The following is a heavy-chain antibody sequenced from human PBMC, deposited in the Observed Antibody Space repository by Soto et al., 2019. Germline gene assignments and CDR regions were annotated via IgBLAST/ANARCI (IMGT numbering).Heavy chain of an antibody. CDR3: ARVHVMVVAGSTFDY. CDR2: IYYSGST. V-gene: IGHV4-59*01. Sequence: SETLSLTCTFSGGSISSYYWSWIRHPPGKGLEWIGYIYYSGSTNYNPSLKSRVTISVDTSKNQFSLKLSSVTAADTAVYYCARVHVMVVAGSTFDYWGHGTLVT. D-gene: IGHD6-19*01. J-gene: IGHJ4*01. CDR1: GGSISSYY.